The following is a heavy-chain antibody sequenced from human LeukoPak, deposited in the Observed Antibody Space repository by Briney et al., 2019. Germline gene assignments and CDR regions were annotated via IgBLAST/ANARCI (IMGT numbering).Heavy chain of an antibody. V-gene: IGHV1-24*01. Sequence: ASVKVSCKVSGYTLTELSKHWVRQAPGKGLEWMGGFDPKDGETIYAQKFQSRVTMTEDTSTDTAYMELSSLRSEDTAVYYCATGPPYSSSAYYYYSYMDVWGKGTTVTIS. J-gene: IGHJ6*03. D-gene: IGHD6-13*01. CDR1: GYTLTELS. CDR2: FDPKDGET. CDR3: ATGPPYSSSAYYYYSYMDV.